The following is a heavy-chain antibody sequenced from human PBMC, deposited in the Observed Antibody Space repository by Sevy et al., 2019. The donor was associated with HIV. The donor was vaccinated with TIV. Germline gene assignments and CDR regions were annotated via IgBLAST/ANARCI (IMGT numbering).Heavy chain of an antibody. J-gene: IGHJ4*02. D-gene: IGHD3-10*01. Sequence: GGSLRLSCSASGFTFSSYAMHWVRQAPGKGLEYVSAISSNGGSTYYADSVKGRFTISRDNSKNTLYLQMSSLRAEDTAVYYCVKGPAVVRGVVLDYWGQGPLVTVS. CDR2: ISSNGGST. CDR1: GFTFSSYA. CDR3: VKGPAVVRGVVLDY. V-gene: IGHV3-64D*06.